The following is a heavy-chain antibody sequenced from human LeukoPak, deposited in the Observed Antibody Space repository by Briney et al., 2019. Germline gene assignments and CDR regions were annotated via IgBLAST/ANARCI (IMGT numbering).Heavy chain of an antibody. Sequence: GGSLRLSCAASGFTFSSDAMHWVRQAPGKGLEWVAVISYDGSNKYYADSVKGRFTISRDNSKNTLYLQMNGLRAEDTAVYYCARDRRRAARPAGNWFDPWGQGTLVTVSS. D-gene: IGHD6-6*01. J-gene: IGHJ5*02. CDR1: GFTFSSDA. CDR3: ARDRRRAARPAGNWFDP. CDR2: ISYDGSNK. V-gene: IGHV3-30-3*01.